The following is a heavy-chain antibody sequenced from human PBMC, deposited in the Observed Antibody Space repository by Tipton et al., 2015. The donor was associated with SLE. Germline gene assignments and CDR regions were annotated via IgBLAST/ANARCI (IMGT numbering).Heavy chain of an antibody. J-gene: IGHJ2*01. V-gene: IGHV4-4*07. CDR1: GDTIRSYY. CDR2: IYTNENT. Sequence: TLSLTCSVSGDTIRSYYWSWIRQPAGGGLEWIGRIYTNENTNYNPSLKSRVTMSVDTSKNHFSLKLISVTAADTAVYYCAREFLNPVTTVHYYFDLWGRGTLVTVSS. CDR3: AREFLNPVTTVHYYFDL. D-gene: IGHD4-11*01.